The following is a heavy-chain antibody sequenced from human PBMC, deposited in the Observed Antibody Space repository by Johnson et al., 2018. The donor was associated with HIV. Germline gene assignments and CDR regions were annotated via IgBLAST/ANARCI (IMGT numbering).Heavy chain of an antibody. Sequence: VQLVESGGGLVQPGGSLRLSCAASGFTFSSYDMHWVRQATGKGLEWVGRIKRKIEAEATDYAAPVKGRFTISRDDSKNTLFLQMSSLKTDDTAVYYCTTAIVIDAFDIWGQGTMVTVSS. CDR2: IKRKIEAEAT. CDR1: GFTFSSYD. D-gene: IGHD3-16*02. CDR3: TTAIVIDAFDI. J-gene: IGHJ3*02. V-gene: IGHV3-15*01.